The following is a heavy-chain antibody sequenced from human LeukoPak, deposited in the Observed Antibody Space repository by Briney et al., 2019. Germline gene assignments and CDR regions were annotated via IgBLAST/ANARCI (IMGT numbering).Heavy chain of an antibody. Sequence: GASVKVSCKASGGTFSTYGISWVRQAPGQGPEWMGGIIPLSGTANYAQKFRDRVTITTDESTTIVYMDLSSLRSEDTAVYYCARGVYDYVWGTYRPRTFDIWGQGTMVT. V-gene: IGHV1-69*05. CDR2: IIPLSGTA. D-gene: IGHD3-16*02. CDR3: ARGVYDYVWGTYRPRTFDI. CDR1: GGTFSTYG. J-gene: IGHJ3*02.